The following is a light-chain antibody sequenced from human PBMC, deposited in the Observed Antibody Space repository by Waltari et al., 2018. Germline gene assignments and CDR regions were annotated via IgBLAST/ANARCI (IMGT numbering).Light chain of an antibody. V-gene: IGLV2-14*03. Sequence: QSALTQPASVSGSPGQSITISCTGTSSDVGGYNYVSWYQQHPGKAPKLMIYDVSNRPSVVSNRFSGYKSGNTASLTISVLQAEDEADYYCSSYTTSSTLEFGGGTKLTVL. CDR3: SSYTTSSTLE. CDR1: SSDVGGYNY. J-gene: IGLJ2*01. CDR2: DVS.